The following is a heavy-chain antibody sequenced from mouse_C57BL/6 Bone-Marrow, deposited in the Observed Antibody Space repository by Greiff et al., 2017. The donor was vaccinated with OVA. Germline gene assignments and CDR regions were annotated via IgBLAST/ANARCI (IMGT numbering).Heavy chain of an antibody. CDR2: IDPEDGET. Sequence: EVHLVESGAELVKLGASVKLSCTASGFNIKDYYMHWVKQRTEQGLEWIGRIDPEDGETKYAPKFQGKATITADTSSNTAYLQLSSLTSEDTAVYYCSREGSSGFYYYAMDYWGQGTSVTVSS. CDR1: GFNIKDYY. J-gene: IGHJ4*01. D-gene: IGHD3-2*02. V-gene: IGHV14-2*01. CDR3: SREGSSGFYYYAMDY.